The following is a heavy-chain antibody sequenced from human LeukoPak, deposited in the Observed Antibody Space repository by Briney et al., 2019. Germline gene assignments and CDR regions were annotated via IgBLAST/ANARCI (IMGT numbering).Heavy chain of an antibody. CDR1: GYTFIAYY. Sequence: GASVKVSCKASGYTFIAYYIHWVRQAPGQGLEWMGIINPSGGSTTYAQNFQSRVTMTRDTSTSAVYMELSSLGSEDTAVYYCARGGSLAVAPHLYYFDYWGQGTLVTVSS. J-gene: IGHJ4*02. CDR3: ARGGSLAVAPHLYYFDY. V-gene: IGHV1-46*01. CDR2: INPSGGST. D-gene: IGHD6-19*01.